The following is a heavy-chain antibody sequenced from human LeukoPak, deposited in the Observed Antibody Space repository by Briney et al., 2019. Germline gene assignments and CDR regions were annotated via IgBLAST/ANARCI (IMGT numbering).Heavy chain of an antibody. V-gene: IGHV4-59*01. CDR3: ARRGSSYDSSGYPHYYFDY. J-gene: IGHJ4*02. CDR1: GGSISSYY. D-gene: IGHD3-22*01. Sequence: SETLSLTCTVSGGSISSYYWSWIRQPPGKGLEWIGYIYYSGSTNYNPSLKSRVTISVDTSKNQFSLKLSSVTAADTAVYYCARRGSSYDSSGYPHYYFDYWGQGTLVTVSS. CDR2: IYYSGST.